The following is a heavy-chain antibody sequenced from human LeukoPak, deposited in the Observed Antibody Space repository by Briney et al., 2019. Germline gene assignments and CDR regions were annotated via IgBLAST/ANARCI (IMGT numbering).Heavy chain of an antibody. V-gene: IGHV4-4*02. J-gene: IGHJ4*02. D-gene: IGHD3-22*01. Sequence: SETLSLTCTVSGGSISSSNWWSWVRQPPGKGLEWIGEIYHSGSTNYNPSLKSRVTISVDKSKNQFSLKLSSVTAADTAVYYCVRSSGYYSFDYWGQGTLVTVSS. CDR3: VRSSGYYSFDY. CDR1: GGSISSSNW. CDR2: IYHSGST.